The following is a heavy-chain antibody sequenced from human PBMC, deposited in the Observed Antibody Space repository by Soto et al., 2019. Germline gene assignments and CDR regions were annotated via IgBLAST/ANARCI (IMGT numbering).Heavy chain of an antibody. CDR2: IFNNEDT. J-gene: IGHJ4*02. D-gene: IGHD1-1*01. V-gene: IGHV4-31*03. CDR1: GGSISSGGNY. CDR3: ARGTDRYKCGY. Sequence: QVQLQESGPGLVKPSQTLSLTCTVSGGSISSGGNYWNWICQHPGKGLEWIGYIFNNEDTYYNPSLRSRVTISVDTSNNQLSLKLSSVTAADTAVYYCARGTDRYKCGYWGQGTLVTVSP.